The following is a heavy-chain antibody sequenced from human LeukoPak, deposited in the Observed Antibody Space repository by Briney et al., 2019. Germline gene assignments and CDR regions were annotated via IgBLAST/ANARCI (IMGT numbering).Heavy chain of an antibody. Sequence: ASVKVSCKASGYTFTSYDINWVRQATGQGLEWMGWMNPNSGNTGYAQKFQGRVTITRNTSISTAYMELSSLRSEDTAVYYCARGDGCSSTSCYTEGAFDIRGQGTMVTVSS. CDR3: ARGDGCSSTSCYTEGAFDI. CDR2: MNPNSGNT. CDR1: GYTFTSYD. J-gene: IGHJ3*02. V-gene: IGHV1-8*03. D-gene: IGHD2-2*02.